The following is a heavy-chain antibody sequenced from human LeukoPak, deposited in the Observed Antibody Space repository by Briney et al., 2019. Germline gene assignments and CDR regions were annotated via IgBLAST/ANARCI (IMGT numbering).Heavy chain of an antibody. CDR1: GGSISSYY. CDR2: IYYSGST. D-gene: IGHD1-26*01. V-gene: IGHV4-59*01. Sequence: PSETLSLTCTVSGGSISSYYWSWIRQPPGKGLEWIGYIYYSGSTNYNPSLKSRVTISVDTSKNQFSLKLSSVTAADTAVYYCARGGFDRYSGSYQSYWGQGTLVTVSS. CDR3: ARGGFDRYSGSYQSY. J-gene: IGHJ4*02.